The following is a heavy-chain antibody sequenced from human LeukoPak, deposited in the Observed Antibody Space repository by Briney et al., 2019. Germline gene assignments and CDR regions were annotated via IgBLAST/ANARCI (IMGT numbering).Heavy chain of an antibody. J-gene: IGHJ4*02. CDR1: GFTFSSSG. D-gene: IGHD5-12*01. Sequence: GGSLRLSCAASGFTFSSSGMHWVRQAPGKGLEWVAFMSYEGSNRYYADSVKGRFHISRDNSKNTLYLQMNSLRAEDTAVYYCAKETRGSYSDYWGQGTLVTVSS. CDR3: AKETRGSYSDY. V-gene: IGHV3-30*02. CDR2: MSYEGSNR.